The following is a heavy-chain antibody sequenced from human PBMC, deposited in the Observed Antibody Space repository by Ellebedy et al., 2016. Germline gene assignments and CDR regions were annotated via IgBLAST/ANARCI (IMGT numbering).Heavy chain of an antibody. J-gene: IGHJ5*02. V-gene: IGHV4-61*08. CDR2: IYYNGNP. Sequence: SETLSLTXSVSGGSLINYGAYWSWIRQSPGRGLEWIGHIYYNGNPKVNPSLKSRVTMFVDTSKKEFSLQLNSVTAADTAVYYCARGLYFDSSGYHYWFDPWGQGTLVTVSS. D-gene: IGHD3-22*01. CDR3: ARGLYFDSSGYHYWFDP. CDR1: GGSLINYGAY.